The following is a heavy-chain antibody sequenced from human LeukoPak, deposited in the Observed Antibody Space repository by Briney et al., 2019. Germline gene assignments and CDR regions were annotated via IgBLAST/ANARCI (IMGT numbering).Heavy chain of an antibody. CDR1: GGSFSGYY. CDR3: ARDLGITMVRGVPY. D-gene: IGHD3-10*01. CDR2: IYYSGST. V-gene: IGHV4-34*01. J-gene: IGHJ4*02. Sequence: PSETLSLTCAVYGGSFSGYYWSWIRQPPGKGLEWIGSIYYSGSTYYNPSLKSRVTISVDTSKNQFSLKLSSVTAADTAVYYCARDLGITMVRGVPYWGQGTLVTVSS.